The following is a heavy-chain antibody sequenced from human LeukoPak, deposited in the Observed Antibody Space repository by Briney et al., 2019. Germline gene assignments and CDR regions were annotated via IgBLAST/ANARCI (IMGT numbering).Heavy chain of an antibody. J-gene: IGHJ4*02. CDR3: SRDGRISTVRGVRRYDY. CDR2: IRSKAYGGAT. V-gene: IGHV3-49*03. D-gene: IGHD3-10*01. CDR1: GFTFGDYA. Sequence: GGSLRLSCTASGFTFGDYAMAWFRQAPGKGLEWVGFIRSKAYGGATEYAASVKGRFTISRDDSKSIAYLQMNSLKTEDTGVYYCSRDGRISTVRGVRRYDYWGQGTLVTVSS.